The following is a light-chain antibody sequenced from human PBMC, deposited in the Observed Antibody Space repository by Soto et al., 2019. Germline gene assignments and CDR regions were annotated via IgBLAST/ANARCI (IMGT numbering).Light chain of an antibody. Sequence: QSVLTQPASVSGSPGQSITISCTGTSRDIGFYNYVSWYQQHPGKAPKLIIYEVAKRPSGVSSRFSGSKSGNTASLTISGLRAEDEADYYCSSYASSSTRVFGGGTKVTVL. CDR1: SRDIGFYNY. J-gene: IGLJ3*02. CDR3: SSYASSSTRV. V-gene: IGLV2-23*02. CDR2: EVA.